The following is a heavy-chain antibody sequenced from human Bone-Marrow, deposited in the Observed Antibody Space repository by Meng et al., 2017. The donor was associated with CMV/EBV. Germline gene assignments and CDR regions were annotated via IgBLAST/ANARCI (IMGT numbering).Heavy chain of an antibody. D-gene: IGHD4-11*01. J-gene: IGHJ6*02. CDR3: AKDRQFYDYMAEGNGDDYYYGMDG. V-gene: IGHV1-18*01. Sequence: ASVKVSCKASGYTFTSYGISWVRQAPGQGLEWMGWISAYNGNTNYAQKLQGRVTMTTDTSTSTAYMELRSLRSDDTAVYYCAKDRQFYDYMAEGNGDDYYYGMDGWGQGTTVTVSS. CDR1: GYTFTSYG. CDR2: ISAYNGNT.